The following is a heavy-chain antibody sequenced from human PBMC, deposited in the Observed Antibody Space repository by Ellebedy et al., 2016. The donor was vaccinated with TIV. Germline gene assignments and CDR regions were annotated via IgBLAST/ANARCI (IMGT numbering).Heavy chain of an antibody. V-gene: IGHV1-46*01. Sequence: ASVKVSCKASGYTFTSYYIHWARQAPGQGLEWMGIVYPTVGSPTYAQKFQDRVTMTWDRSTSTVYMELRSLRAEDTAVYYCAGRAYNWNDGSLFDYWGQGTLVTVSS. CDR1: GYTFTSYY. CDR2: VYPTVGSP. D-gene: IGHD1-1*01. J-gene: IGHJ4*02. CDR3: AGRAYNWNDGSLFDY.